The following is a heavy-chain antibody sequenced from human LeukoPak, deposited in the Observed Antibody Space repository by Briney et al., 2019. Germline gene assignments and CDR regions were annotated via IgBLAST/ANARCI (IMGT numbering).Heavy chain of an antibody. Sequence: ASVKVSCEASGYTLTSYYMHWVRQSPGQGLEWMGRINPNRGSTSYAQKVQGRVTMTRDTSTSTVYMEWSSLRSEDTAVYYCGRGTISIAVAGNWFDPWGQGTLVTVSS. V-gene: IGHV1-46*01. D-gene: IGHD6-19*01. J-gene: IGHJ5*02. CDR1: GYTLTSYY. CDR3: GRGTISIAVAGNWFDP. CDR2: INPNRGST.